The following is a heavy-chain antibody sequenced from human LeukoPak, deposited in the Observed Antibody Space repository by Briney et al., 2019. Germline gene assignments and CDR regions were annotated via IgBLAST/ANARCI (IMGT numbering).Heavy chain of an antibody. D-gene: IGHD2-2*02. CDR1: GFTFSSYG. CDR3: VFVPAAISSFDY. CDR2: IRYDGSNK. Sequence: GGSLRLSCAASGFTFSSYGMHWVRQAPGKGLEWVAFIRYDGSNKYYADSVKGRFTIPRDNSKNTLYLQMNSLRAEDTAVYYCVFVPAAISSFDYWGQGTLVTVSS. J-gene: IGHJ4*02. V-gene: IGHV3-30*02.